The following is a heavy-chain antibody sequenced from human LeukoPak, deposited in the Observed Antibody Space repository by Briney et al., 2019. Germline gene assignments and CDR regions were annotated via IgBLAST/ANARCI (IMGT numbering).Heavy chain of an antibody. D-gene: IGHD3-3*01. CDR3: TRDGLEWLRPYYYYYMDV. CDR2: IRSKLYGGTT. V-gene: IGHV3-49*04. CDR1: GFTFCDYA. J-gene: IGHJ6*03. Sequence: GWSLRLSCTTSGFTFCDYAMSWVRQAPGKGLEGVGFIRSKLYGGTTEYAASVKGRFTISRDDSKSIAYLQMNSLKIEDTAVYFCTRDGLEWLRPYYYYYMDVWGKGTTVTVSS.